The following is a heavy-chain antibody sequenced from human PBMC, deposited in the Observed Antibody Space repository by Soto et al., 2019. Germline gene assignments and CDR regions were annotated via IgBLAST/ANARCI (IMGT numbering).Heavy chain of an antibody. D-gene: IGHD1-26*01. CDR3: VRVHSGTYTFDY. V-gene: IGHV3-72*01. CDR1: GFTFIDHY. CDR2: SRNKAHSYTT. J-gene: IGHJ4*02. Sequence: GGSLRLSCVASGFTFIDHYVDWVRQAPGKGLEWVGRSRNKAHSYTTEYAASVKDRLTLSRDNSKNSLYLQMNSLRTEYTAVYYCVRVHSGTYTFDYWGQGTLVTVSS.